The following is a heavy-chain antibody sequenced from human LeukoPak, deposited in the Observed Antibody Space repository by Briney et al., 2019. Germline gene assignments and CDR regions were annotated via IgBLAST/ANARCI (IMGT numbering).Heavy chain of an antibody. CDR2: INHSGST. D-gene: IGHD2-21*01. J-gene: IGHJ6*02. V-gene: IGHV4-34*01. CDR1: GGSFSGYY. Sequence: NASETLSLTCAVYGGSFSGYYFWTWIRQSPGRGLEWIGEINHSGSTNYNPTLKSRVSISVDTSKNQFSLKLSSVTAADTAVYYCARITFVVEGYGMDVWGQGTTVTVSS. CDR3: ARITFVVEGYGMDV.